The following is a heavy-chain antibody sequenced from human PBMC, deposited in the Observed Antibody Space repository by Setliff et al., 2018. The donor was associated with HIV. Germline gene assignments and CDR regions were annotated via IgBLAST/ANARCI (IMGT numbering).Heavy chain of an antibody. CDR1: GGTFSNHV. CDR3: ARAHSGSYYYYYYMDV. V-gene: IGHV1-69*13. D-gene: IGHD1-26*01. CDR2: IIPIFGAA. J-gene: IGHJ6*03. Sequence: GASVKVSCKASGGTFSNHVITLVRQAPGQGLEGMGGIIPIFGAANYARKFQGRVTITADESTSTAYMELSSLRSEDTAVYYCARAHSGSYYYYYYMDVWGKGTTVTVSS.